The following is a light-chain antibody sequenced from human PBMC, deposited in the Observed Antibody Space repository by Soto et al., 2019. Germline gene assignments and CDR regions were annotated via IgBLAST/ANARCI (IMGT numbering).Light chain of an antibody. CDR1: QGISIS. CDR2: AAS. CDR3: LQHNSYPHT. V-gene: IGKV1-17*03. J-gene: IGKJ2*01. Sequence: DIRMTQSPSAISASLGDRATITCRASQGISISLAWFQQQPGKVPQRLIYAASSLQSGVPSRFSGSGSGTEFTLTISSLQPEDSATYYCLQHNSYPHTFGQGTKVEIK.